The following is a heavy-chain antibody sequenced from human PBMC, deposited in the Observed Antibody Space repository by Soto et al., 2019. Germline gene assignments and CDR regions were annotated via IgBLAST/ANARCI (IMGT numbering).Heavy chain of an antibody. Sequence: SETLSLTCTVSGGSISSSSYYWGWIRQPPGKGLEWIGSIYYSGSTYYNPSLKSRGTISVDTSKNQFSLKLSSVTAADTAVYYCARGVRWIVYYYYYMDVWGKGTTVTVSS. CDR1: GGSISSSSYY. CDR3: ARGVRWIVYYYYYMDV. D-gene: IGHD5-12*01. CDR2: IYYSGST. V-gene: IGHV4-39*01. J-gene: IGHJ6*03.